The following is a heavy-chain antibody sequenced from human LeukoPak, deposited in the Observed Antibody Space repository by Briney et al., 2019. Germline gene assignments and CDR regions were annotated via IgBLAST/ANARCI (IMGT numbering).Heavy chain of an antibody. CDR2: INHSGST. D-gene: IGHD5-18*01. J-gene: IGHJ3*02. V-gene: IGHV4-34*01. CDR3: ARGGQLWSYDAFDI. Sequence: SETLSLTCAVYGGSFSGYYWSWIRQPPGKGREWIGEINHSGSTNYNPSLKSRVAISVDTSKNQFSLKLSSVTAADTAVYYCARGGQLWSYDAFDIWGHGTMVTVSS. CDR1: GGSFSGYY.